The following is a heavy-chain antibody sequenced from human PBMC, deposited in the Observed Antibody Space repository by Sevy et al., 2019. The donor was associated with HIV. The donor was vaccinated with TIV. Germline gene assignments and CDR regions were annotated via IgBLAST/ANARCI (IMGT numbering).Heavy chain of an antibody. D-gene: IGHD2-15*01. J-gene: IGHJ6*02. CDR1: GFTFSNSW. CDR3: ARRGGHVGKEDLLGYNGMEV. V-gene: IGHV5-51*01. CDR2: IYPGDSDT. Sequence: GESLKISCKVSGFTFSNSWIGWVRQMPGKGLEWMGIIYPGDSDTRYSPSFQGQVTIVADKSTATAYLGWTSLKASDTATYYCARRGGHVGKEDLLGYNGMEVWGQGTTVTVSS.